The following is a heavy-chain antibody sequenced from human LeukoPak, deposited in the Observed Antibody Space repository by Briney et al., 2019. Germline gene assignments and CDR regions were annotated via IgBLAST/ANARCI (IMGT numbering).Heavy chain of an antibody. V-gene: IGHV1-8*01. CDR2: MNPNSGNT. D-gene: IGHD5-24*01. J-gene: IGHJ6*02. CDR3: VRAMAPLDTFNYQYAMDV. Sequence: ASVKVSCKASGYSFNNYDINWVRQARGQGLGWMGWMNPNSGNTGYAQKFQGRFTLTRETFISTAYMELSSLRSDDTAVYYCVRAMAPLDTFNYQYAMDVWGQGTMDTVSS. CDR1: GYSFNNYD.